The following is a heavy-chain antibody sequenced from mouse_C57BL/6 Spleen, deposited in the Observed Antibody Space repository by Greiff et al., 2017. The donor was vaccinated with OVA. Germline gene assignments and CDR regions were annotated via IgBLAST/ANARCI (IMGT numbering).Heavy chain of an antibody. CDR2: IDPSDSYT. CDR3: ARVYYGNYDWFAY. Sequence: QVQLQQPGAELVRPGTSVKLSCKASGYTFTSYWMHWVKQRPGQGLEWIGVIDPSDSYTNYNQKFKGKATLTVDTSSSTANMQLSSLTSEDSAVYYCARVYYGNYDWFAYWGQGTLVTVSA. J-gene: IGHJ3*01. CDR1: GYTFTSYW. D-gene: IGHD2-1*01. V-gene: IGHV1-59*01.